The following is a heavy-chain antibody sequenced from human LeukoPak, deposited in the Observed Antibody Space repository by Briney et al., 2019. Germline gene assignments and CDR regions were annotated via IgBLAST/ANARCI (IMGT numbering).Heavy chain of an antibody. V-gene: IGHV5-51*01. J-gene: IGHJ4*02. D-gene: IGHD3-3*01. Sequence: GESLQISFKGSGFSFTSYWIGWVRPMPGKGLEWMGIIYPGDSGTRYSPSFQGQVTISADKSISTAYLQWSSLKASDTAMYYCAKARYYDFWSGYREFDYWGQGTLVTVSS. CDR3: AKARYYDFWSGYREFDY. CDR2: IYPGDSGT. CDR1: GFSFTSYW.